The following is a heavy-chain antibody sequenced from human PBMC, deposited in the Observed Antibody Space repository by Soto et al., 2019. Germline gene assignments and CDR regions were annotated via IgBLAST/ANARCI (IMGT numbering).Heavy chain of an antibody. J-gene: IGHJ4*02. CDR2: ISWNSGSI. CDR1: GFTFDDYA. Sequence: EVQLVESGGGLVQPGRSLRLSCAASGFTFDDYAMHWVRQAPGKGLEWVSGISWNSGSIGYADSVKGRFTISRDNAKNSLYLQMSSLRAEDTALYYCAKDLAISSGCPNFYYWGQGTLVTVSS. CDR3: AKDLAISSGCPNFYY. D-gene: IGHD6-19*01. V-gene: IGHV3-9*01.